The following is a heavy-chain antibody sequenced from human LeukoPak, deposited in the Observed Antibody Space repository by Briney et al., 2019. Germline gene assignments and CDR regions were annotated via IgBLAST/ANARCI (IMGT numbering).Heavy chain of an antibody. CDR1: GYLFTSYW. J-gene: IGHJ5*02. V-gene: IGHV5-51*01. CDR3: ARRVGYSYPNWFDP. D-gene: IGHD5-18*01. CDR2: IYPADSDT. Sequence: GESLKISCKGSGYLFTSYWIAWVRQMPGKGLEWMGIIYPADSDTRYSPSFQGQVTISADKSISTAYLQWSSLKASDTAMYYCARRVGYSYPNWFDPWGQGTLVTVSS.